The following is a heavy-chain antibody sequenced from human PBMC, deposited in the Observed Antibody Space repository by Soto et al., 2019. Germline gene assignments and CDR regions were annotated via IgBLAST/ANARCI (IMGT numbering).Heavy chain of an antibody. V-gene: IGHV4-30-2*06. CDR1: GCSISSGCYA. Sequence: PSETLSLTCTVSGCSISSGCYAWSWIRQSPEKGLEWLGCIYPTGSTYYHPSLKSRVTISIDTSRNQFSLNLTSVTAADTAVYYCARAPPGPSPRWVLWGQGTTVTVSS. CDR3: ARAPPGPSPRWVL. J-gene: IGHJ6*02. CDR2: IYPTGST. D-gene: IGHD3-10*01.